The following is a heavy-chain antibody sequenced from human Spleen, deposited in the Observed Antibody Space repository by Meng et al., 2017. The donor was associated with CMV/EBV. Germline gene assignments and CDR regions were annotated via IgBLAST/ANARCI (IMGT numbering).Heavy chain of an antibody. J-gene: IGHJ4*02. CDR1: GFTFDDYA. CDR3: TKDIWSSGWRFFDC. V-gene: IGHV3-9*01. CDR2: VNWNSDNI. D-gene: IGHD6-19*01. Sequence: GGSLRLSCAASGFTFDDYAMHWVRQAPGKGLEWVSGVNWNSDNIAYADSVKGRFTISRDNAKNSLYLQMNSLRPEDTALYYCTKDIWSSGWRFFDCWGQGTLVTVSS.